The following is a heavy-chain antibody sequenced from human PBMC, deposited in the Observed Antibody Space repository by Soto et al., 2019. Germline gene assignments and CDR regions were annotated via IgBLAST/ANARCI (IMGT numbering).Heavy chain of an antibody. V-gene: IGHV3-48*02. J-gene: IGHJ4*02. Sequence: PGGSLRLSCAASGFSFSTYSMNWVRQAPGKGLEWVSYISTRSNSIYYADSVKGRFTVSRDNAKSSLFLQMNRLRDEDTAVYFCARAKYGGAYSPFDNWGQGSLVTVSS. CDR3: ARAKYGGAYSPFDN. CDR2: ISTRSNSI. D-gene: IGHD1-26*01. CDR1: GFSFSTYS.